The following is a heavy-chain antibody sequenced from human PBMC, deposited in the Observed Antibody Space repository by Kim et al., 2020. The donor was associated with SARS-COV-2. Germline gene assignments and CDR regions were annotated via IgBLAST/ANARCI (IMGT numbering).Heavy chain of an antibody. CDR2: ISSSGSTI. Sequence: LSLTCAASGFTFSSYEMNWVRQAPGKGLEWVSYISSSGSTIYYADSVKGRFTISRDNAKNSLYLQMNSLRAEDTAVYYCARGVVVGAPNWYGMDVWG. D-gene: IGHD2-21*01. CDR3: ARGVVVGAPNWYGMDV. CDR1: GFTFSSYE. J-gene: IGHJ6*02. V-gene: IGHV3-48*03.